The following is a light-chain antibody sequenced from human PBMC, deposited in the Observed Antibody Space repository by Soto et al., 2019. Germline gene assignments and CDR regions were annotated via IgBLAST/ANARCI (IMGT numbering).Light chain of an antibody. V-gene: IGLV1-40*01. CDR2: GNN. J-gene: IGLJ2*01. CDR3: QSYDSSHSVV. CDR1: SSNIGAGYD. Sequence: QSVLTQPPSVSGAPGQRVTLSCTGSSSNIGAGYDVHWYQQLPGTAPKLLIYGNNNRPSGVPDRFSGSKSGTSASLAITRLQAEDEADYYCQSYDSSHSVVFGGGTKVTVL.